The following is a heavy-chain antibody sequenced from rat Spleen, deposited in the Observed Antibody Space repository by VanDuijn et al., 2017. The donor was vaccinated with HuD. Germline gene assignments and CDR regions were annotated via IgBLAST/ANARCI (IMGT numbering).Heavy chain of an antibody. CDR1: GFTFSDYY. Sequence: EVQLVESDGGLVQPGRSLKLSCAASGFTFSDYYMAWVRQAPTKGLEWVATMSSEGRSSYYRDSEKGRFTISRDSAKSTLYLQMDILRSEDTATYYCARQDTYVWFAYWGQGTLVTVSS. V-gene: IGHV5-29*01. J-gene: IGHJ3*01. CDR3: ARQDTYVWFAY. CDR2: MSSEGRSS. D-gene: IGHD2-1*01.